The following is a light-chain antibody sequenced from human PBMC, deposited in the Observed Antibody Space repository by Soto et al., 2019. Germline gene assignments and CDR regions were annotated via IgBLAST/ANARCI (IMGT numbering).Light chain of an antibody. CDR3: NSYTSSRTPVV. V-gene: IGLV2-14*01. Sequence: TPPASVYQNPGQSLTISCTGNNSHLAGYNYGSWYQHHRGKAPNLLIYEVSTRHSGVSHGSSGSKFGNTTSLTISGLQAEDEADDSCNSYTSSRTPVVFGGGTQL. CDR2: EVS. CDR1: NSHLAGYNY. J-gene: IGLJ2*01.